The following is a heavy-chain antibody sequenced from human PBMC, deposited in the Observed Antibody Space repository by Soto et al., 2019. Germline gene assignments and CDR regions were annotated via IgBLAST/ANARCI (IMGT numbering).Heavy chain of an antibody. V-gene: IGHV4-4*02. CDR3: TGFDY. CDR1: CYSISWFQW. CDR2: ISHTGTT. J-gene: IGHJ4*02. Sequence: SDTLSLTCAFACYSISWFQWWSWVRLPPGKGLEWIGEISHTGTTNYNPSLKSRVTMSVDKPKNQFSLNLTSVTAADTAVYYCTGFDYWGQRTLVTFSS.